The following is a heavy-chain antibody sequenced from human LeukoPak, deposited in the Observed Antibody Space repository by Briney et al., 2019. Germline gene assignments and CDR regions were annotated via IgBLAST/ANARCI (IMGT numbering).Heavy chain of an antibody. CDR3: ARDLSSTSNWEFDY. CDR1: GYTFIDYF. D-gene: IGHD7-27*01. V-gene: IGHV1-2*06. Sequence: GASVKVSCKTSGYTFIDYFIHWVRQAPGQGPEWMGRLNPNNGYTFYTEEFQGRVTMTSDTSISTAYMELTGLTSDDTALYYCARDLSSTSNWEFDYWGQGTLVTVSS. J-gene: IGHJ4*02. CDR2: LNPNNGYT.